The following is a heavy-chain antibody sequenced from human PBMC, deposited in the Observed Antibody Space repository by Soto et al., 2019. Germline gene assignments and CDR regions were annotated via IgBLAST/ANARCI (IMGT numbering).Heavy chain of an antibody. CDR1: GFSLSTSGVG. Sequence: QITLKESGPPLVKPTQTLTLTCTFSGFSLSTSGVGVGWIRQPPGKALEWLALIYSNDDKRYSPSLKSRLTITKDTSKNQVVLTMTNMDPVDTATYYCAHRSDGSGSLFSPYYYYYGMDVWGQGTTVTVSS. V-gene: IGHV2-5*01. CDR3: AHRSDGSGSLFSPYYYYYGMDV. CDR2: IYSNDDK. J-gene: IGHJ6*02. D-gene: IGHD3-10*01.